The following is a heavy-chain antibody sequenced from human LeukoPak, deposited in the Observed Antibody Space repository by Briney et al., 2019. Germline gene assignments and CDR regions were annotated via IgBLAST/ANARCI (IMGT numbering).Heavy chain of an antibody. D-gene: IGHD5-24*01. V-gene: IGHV4-30-4*01. CDR1: GGPLSSGDYY. CDR3: ARGGSSGRWHLGY. J-gene: IGHJ4*02. Sequence: SQTLSLTCTVSGGPLSSGDYYWGWIRPPPGKGLEWIGYIYYSGITYYNPSLKSRISISVDTSKNQFSMKLSSVTAAGTAVYYCARGGSSGRWHLGYWGQGTLVTVSS. CDR2: IYYSGIT.